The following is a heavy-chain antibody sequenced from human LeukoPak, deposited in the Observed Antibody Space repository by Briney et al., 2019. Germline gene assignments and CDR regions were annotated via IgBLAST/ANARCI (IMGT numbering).Heavy chain of an antibody. V-gene: IGHV5-51*01. CDR3: ARLVPDDSGSWITDWFDP. CDR1: GYSFTKYW. J-gene: IGHJ5*02. CDR2: IYPGDSDT. D-gene: IGHD3-10*01. Sequence: GDSLKISCKGSGYSFTKYWIAWVRQMPGKGLEWMGIIYPGDSDTKHSPSFQGQVTISVDKSISTVYLHWSSLKASDTAMYYCARLVPDDSGSWITDWFDPWGQGTLVTVSS.